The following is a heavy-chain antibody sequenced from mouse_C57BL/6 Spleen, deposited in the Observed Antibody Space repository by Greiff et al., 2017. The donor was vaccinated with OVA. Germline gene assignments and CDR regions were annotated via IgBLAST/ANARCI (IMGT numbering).Heavy chain of an antibody. CDR3: ATGYFDV. CDR1: GYSITSGYY. Sequence: EVKLQESGPGLVKPSQSLSLTCSVTGYSITSGYYWNWIRQFPGNKLEWMGYISYDGSNNYNPSLKNRISITRDTSKNQFFLKLNSVTTEDTATYYCATGYFDVWGTGTTVTVSS. V-gene: IGHV3-6*01. CDR2: ISYDGSN. J-gene: IGHJ1*03.